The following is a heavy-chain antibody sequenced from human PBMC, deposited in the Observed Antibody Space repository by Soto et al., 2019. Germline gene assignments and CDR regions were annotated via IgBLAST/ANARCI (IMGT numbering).Heavy chain of an antibody. J-gene: IGHJ6*03. CDR1: GYTFTSYG. Sequence: QVQLVQSGAEVKKPGASVKVSCKASGYTFTSYGISWVRQAPGQGLEWMGWISAYNGNTNYAQKLQGRVTMTTDTSTSTAYMELRSLRSDDTAVYYCAGDPPLLWFGALLSFYYYYLDVWGKGTTVTVSS. V-gene: IGHV1-18*01. CDR2: ISAYNGNT. CDR3: AGDPPLLWFGALLSFYYYYLDV. D-gene: IGHD3-10*01.